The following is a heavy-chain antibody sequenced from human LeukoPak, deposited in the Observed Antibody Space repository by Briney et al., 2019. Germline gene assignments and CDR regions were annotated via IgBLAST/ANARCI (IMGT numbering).Heavy chain of an antibody. CDR3: TTLMVRGSTQPES. CDR1: GFTFSNAW. Sequence: GGSLRLSCAASGFTFSNAWMSWVRQAPGKGLEWVGRINRKTDGGTTDYAAPVKGRFTVSRDDSKNTLYLQMNSLKTEDTALYYCTTLMVRGSTQPESWGQGTLVTVSS. V-gene: IGHV3-15*01. J-gene: IGHJ4*02. CDR2: INRKTDGGTT. D-gene: IGHD3-10*01.